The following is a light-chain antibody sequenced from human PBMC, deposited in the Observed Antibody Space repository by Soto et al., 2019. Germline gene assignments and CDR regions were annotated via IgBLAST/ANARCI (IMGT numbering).Light chain of an antibody. CDR2: WAS. CDR3: QQYYSHPPT. V-gene: IGKV4-1*01. Sequence: DIVMTQSPDSLAVSLGERATINCKSSRNLLYSSNNKNYLTWYQQKPGQPPKLLIYWASTRESGVPARISGSGSETDFTLTIDNLQPEDVALYYCQQYYSHPPTFGQGTKVEIK. J-gene: IGKJ1*01. CDR1: RNLLYSSNNKNY.